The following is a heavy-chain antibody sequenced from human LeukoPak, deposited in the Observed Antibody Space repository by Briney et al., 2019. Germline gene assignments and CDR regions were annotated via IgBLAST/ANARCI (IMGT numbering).Heavy chain of an antibody. CDR1: GGTFSSYA. D-gene: IGHD2-15*01. J-gene: IGHJ6*02. Sequence: ASVKVSCKASGGTFSSYAISWVRQAPGQGLEWMGRIIPILGIANYAQKFQGRVTITADKSTSTAYMELSSLRSEDTAVYYCASSGAYYYYGMDVWGQGTTVTVS. CDR3: ASSGAYYYYGMDV. V-gene: IGHV1-69*04. CDR2: IIPILGIA.